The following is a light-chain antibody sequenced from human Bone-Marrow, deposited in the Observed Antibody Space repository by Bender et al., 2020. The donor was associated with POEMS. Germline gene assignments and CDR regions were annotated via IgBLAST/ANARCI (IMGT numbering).Light chain of an antibody. V-gene: IGLV3-1*01. J-gene: IGLJ2*01. CDR2: QDT. CDR1: DLGDKY. CDR3: QACDPCSVI. Sequence: SYEVTQPPSVSVSPGQTASITCSGDDLGDKYVAWYQQKPGQSPVLVIYQDTKRPSGIPERFSGSNSGNTATLTISGTQAMDEADYYCQACDPCSVIFGGGTKLTVL.